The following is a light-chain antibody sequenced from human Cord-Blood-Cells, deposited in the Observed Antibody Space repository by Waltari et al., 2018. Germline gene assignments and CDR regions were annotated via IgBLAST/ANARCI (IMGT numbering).Light chain of an antibody. Sequence: SYVLTQQPSASVSPVHPASTTRSGDKSGDNNACGYLQKPGQSPLLVIYQDSKRPSGILERFSGSNSGNTATLTISGTQAMDEADYYCQAWDSSTYVFGTGTKVTVL. CDR3: QAWDSSTYV. V-gene: IGLV3-1*01. CDR1: KSGDNN. J-gene: IGLJ1*01. CDR2: QDS.